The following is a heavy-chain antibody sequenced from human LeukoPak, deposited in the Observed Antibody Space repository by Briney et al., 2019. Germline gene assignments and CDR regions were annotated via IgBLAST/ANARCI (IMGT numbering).Heavy chain of an antibody. V-gene: IGHV4-39*07. D-gene: IGHD6-19*01. Sequence: NPSETLSLTCTVSGGSISSSSYYWGWIRQPPGKGLEWIGSIYYSGSTYYNPSLKSRVTISVDTSKNQFSLKLSSVTAADTAVYYCARPVAGMYNWFDPWGQGTLVTVSS. CDR3: ARPVAGMYNWFDP. J-gene: IGHJ5*02. CDR2: IYYSGST. CDR1: GGSISSSSYY.